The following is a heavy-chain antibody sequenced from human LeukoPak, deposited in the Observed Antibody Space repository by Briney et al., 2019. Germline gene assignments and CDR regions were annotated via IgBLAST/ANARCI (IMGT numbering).Heavy chain of an antibody. CDR1: GYTFTGYY. D-gene: IGHD3-16*02. V-gene: IGHV1-2*02. CDR3: ARSDYYVWGSYRWTHFDP. CDR2: INPNSGGT. Sequence: ASVKVSCKASGYTFTGYYMHWVRQAPGQGLEWMGWINPNSGGTNYAQKFQGRVTMTRDTSISTAYMGLSRLRSDDTAVYYCARSDYYVWGSYRWTHFDPWGQGTLVTVSS. J-gene: IGHJ5*02.